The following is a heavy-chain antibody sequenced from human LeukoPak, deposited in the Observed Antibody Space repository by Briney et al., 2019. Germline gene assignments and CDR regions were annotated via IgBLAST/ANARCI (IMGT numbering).Heavy chain of an antibody. Sequence: GGSLRLSWAASGFSFSSYAMHWVRQASGKGLEYVSAISSNGGTTYYANSVKGIFTSSRDDSKGTLYLQMGSLRAEDMAVYYCARDFHDSSGYYTGTDYWGQGTLVTVSS. J-gene: IGHJ4*02. V-gene: IGHV3-64*01. CDR3: ARDFHDSSGYYTGTDY. CDR2: ISSNGGTT. CDR1: GFSFSSYA. D-gene: IGHD3-22*01.